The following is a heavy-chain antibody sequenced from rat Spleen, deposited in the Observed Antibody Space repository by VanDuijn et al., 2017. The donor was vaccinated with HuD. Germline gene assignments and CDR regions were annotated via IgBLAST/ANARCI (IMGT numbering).Heavy chain of an antibody. CDR2: IRNGGNT. CDR3: ARGVPYYFDY. J-gene: IGHJ2*01. Sequence: QVQLKETGPGLVQPTKTLSIKCSVSGFSLTSYYMQWVRQTPTKVLEWMGFIRNGGNTEFNSELKSRLSISRDTSKNQVFLKMNSLKTEDTGVYYCARGVPYYFDYWGQGVMVTVSS. V-gene: IGHV2-65*01. CDR1: GFSLTSYY. D-gene: IGHD3-8*01.